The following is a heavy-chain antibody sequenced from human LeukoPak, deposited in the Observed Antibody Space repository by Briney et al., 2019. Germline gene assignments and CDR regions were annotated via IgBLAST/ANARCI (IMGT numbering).Heavy chain of an antibody. Sequence: SETLSLTCAVYGGSFSGYHWSWIRQPPGKGLEWIGEINHSGSTNYNPSLKSRVTISVDTSKNQFSLKLSSVTAADTAVYYCARLGAARTFDYWGQGTLVTVSS. V-gene: IGHV4-34*01. CDR1: GGSFSGYH. CDR3: ARLGAARTFDY. D-gene: IGHD6-6*01. CDR2: INHSGST. J-gene: IGHJ4*02.